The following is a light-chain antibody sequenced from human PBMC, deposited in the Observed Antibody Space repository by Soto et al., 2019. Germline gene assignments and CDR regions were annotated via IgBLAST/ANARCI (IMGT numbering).Light chain of an antibody. CDR3: KQYNNWPLT. CDR2: GAS. V-gene: IGKV3-15*01. Sequence: EIVMTQSPATLSVSPGERATLSCRASQSVTSNLAWYQQKPGQPPRRLIYGASTRATGIPARFSGSGSGTEFTLIISSLQSEDFAVYYCKQYNNWPLTFGGGTKVDIK. CDR1: QSVTSN. J-gene: IGKJ4*01.